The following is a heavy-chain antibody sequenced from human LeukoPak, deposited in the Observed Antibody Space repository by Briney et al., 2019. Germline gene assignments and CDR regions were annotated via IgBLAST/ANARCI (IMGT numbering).Heavy chain of an antibody. CDR3: GRYSRRFDP. D-gene: IGHD1-26*01. V-gene: IGHV4-59*12. J-gene: IGHJ5*02. CDR1: GGSISSYY. Sequence: PSETLSLTCTVSGGSISSYYWSWIRQPPGKGLEWIGYIYYSGSTNYNPSLKSRVTISVDTSKNQFSLKLSSVTAADTAVYYCGRYSRRFDPWGQGTLVTVSS. CDR2: IYYSGST.